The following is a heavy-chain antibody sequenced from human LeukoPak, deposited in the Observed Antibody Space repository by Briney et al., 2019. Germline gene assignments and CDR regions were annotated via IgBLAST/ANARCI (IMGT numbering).Heavy chain of an antibody. CDR1: GFTFSRYT. CDR3: ASRGGTRLYYYYMDV. J-gene: IGHJ6*03. V-gene: IGHV3-21*01. CDR2: ISSSSYI. D-gene: IGHD2-15*01. Sequence: GGSLRLSCAASGFTFSRYTMNWVRQAPGRGLEGVSSISSSSYISYADSVKGRFTISRDKAKNSLYLQMNSLRAEDTAVYYCASRGGTRLYYYYMDVWGKGTTVTVSS.